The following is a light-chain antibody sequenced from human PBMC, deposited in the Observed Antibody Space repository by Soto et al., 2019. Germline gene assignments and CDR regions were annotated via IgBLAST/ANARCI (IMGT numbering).Light chain of an antibody. Sequence: IVMTQTPLSLPVTPGEPASISCRSSQSLLDSDYGNTYLDWYLQKPGQSPQLLIYTVSRRASGVPDRFNGTGSNTDFTLKISRVEAEDVGVYYCMQRVEFPWTFGQGTKVDIK. J-gene: IGKJ1*01. CDR3: MQRVEFPWT. CDR1: QSLLDSDYGNTY. V-gene: IGKV2-40*01. CDR2: TVS.